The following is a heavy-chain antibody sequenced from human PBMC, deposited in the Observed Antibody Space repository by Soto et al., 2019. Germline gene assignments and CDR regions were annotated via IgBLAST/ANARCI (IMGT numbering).Heavy chain of an antibody. Sequence: GASVKVSCKASGGTFSSYAISWVRQAPGQGLEWMGGIIPIFGTANYAQKFQGRVTITADESTSTAYMELSSLRSEDTAVYYCARTSRGRYYGSGSYYYYGMDVWGQGTTVTVSS. CDR3: ARTSRGRYYGSGSYYYYGMDV. CDR1: GGTFSSYA. CDR2: IIPIFGTA. V-gene: IGHV1-69*13. J-gene: IGHJ6*02. D-gene: IGHD3-10*01.